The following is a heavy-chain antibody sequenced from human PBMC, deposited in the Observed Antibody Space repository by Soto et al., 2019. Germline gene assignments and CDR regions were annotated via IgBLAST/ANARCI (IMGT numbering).Heavy chain of an antibody. CDR2: ISYDGSNK. V-gene: IGHV3-30*18. Sequence: GGSLRLSCAASGFTFSSYGMHWVRQAPGKGLEWVAVISYDGSNKYYADSVKGRFTISRDNSKNTLYLQMNSLRAEDTAVYYCAKQSRGYCSSTSCYYYYGMDVWGQGTTVTVSS. J-gene: IGHJ6*02. CDR3: AKQSRGYCSSTSCYYYYGMDV. D-gene: IGHD2-2*01. CDR1: GFTFSSYG.